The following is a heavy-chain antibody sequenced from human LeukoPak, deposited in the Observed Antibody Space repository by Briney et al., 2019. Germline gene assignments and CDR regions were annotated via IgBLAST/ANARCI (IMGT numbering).Heavy chain of an antibody. J-gene: IGHJ4*02. CDR1: GFTFDDYA. Sequence: PGGSLRLSCAASGFTFDDYAMHWVWQAPGKGLEWVSGISWNSGSIGYADSVKGRFIISRDNAKNSLYLQMNSLRAEDTALYYCARGSRSTHFDYWGQGTLVTVSS. CDR3: ARGSRSTHFDY. D-gene: IGHD2-15*01. V-gene: IGHV3-9*01. CDR2: ISWNSGSI.